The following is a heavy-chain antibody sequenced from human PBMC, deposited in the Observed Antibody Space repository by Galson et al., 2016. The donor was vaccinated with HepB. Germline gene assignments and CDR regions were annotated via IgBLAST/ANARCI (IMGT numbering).Heavy chain of an antibody. D-gene: IGHD2-2*01. Sequence: SVKASCKASGYTFTTYGISWVRQAPGQGLEWMGWISAYNGNTNYAQKLQGRVTMTTDTSTSTAYMELRSLRSDDPAVYYCARDPRKIRYQLLEIYYYYYAMDVWGQGTTVTVSS. CDR1: GYTFTTYG. V-gene: IGHV1-18*01. J-gene: IGHJ6*02. CDR3: ARDPRKIRYQLLEIYYYYYAMDV. CDR2: ISAYNGNT.